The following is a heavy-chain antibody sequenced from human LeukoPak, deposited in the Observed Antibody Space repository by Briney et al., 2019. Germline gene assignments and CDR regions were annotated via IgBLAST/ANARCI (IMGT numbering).Heavy chain of an antibody. J-gene: IGHJ4*02. V-gene: IGHV3-11*04. D-gene: IGHD3-10*01. CDR3: ARDGSGSYSASFDY. Sequence: GGSLRLSCTVSEFTFSDYYMSWIRQAPGRGLEWVSYIVSSGSVKYYADSVKGRFTISRDNAKNSLYLQMNSPRAEDTAVYYCARDGSGSYSASFDYWGQGTLVTVSS. CDR2: IVSSGSVK. CDR1: EFTFSDYY.